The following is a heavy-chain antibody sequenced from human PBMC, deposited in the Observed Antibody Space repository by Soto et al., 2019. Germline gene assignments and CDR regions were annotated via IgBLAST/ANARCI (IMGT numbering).Heavy chain of an antibody. V-gene: IGHV1-8*01. CDR2: MNPNSGNT. J-gene: IGHJ4*02. CDR3: ARAYTWGISATGT. Sequence: QVQLVQSGAEVKKPGASVKVSCKASGYTFTSFDINWVRQATGQGLEWMGWMNPNSGNTGYAQKFQGRVTMTRNTSISTAYMELSSLRSEDTAIYYRARAYTWGISATGTWGQGTLVTVSS. CDR1: GYTFTSFD. D-gene: IGHD6-13*01.